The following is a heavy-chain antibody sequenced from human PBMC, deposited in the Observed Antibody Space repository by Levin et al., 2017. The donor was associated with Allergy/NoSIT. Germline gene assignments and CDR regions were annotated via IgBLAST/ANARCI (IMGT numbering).Heavy chain of an antibody. D-gene: IGHD3-10*01. V-gene: IGHV4-59*01. Sequence: SETLSLTCTVSGGSISSYYWSWIRQPPGKGLEWIGYIYYSGSTNYNPSLESRVTISVDTSKNQFSLKLSSVTAADTAVYYCARAGGRGHFDYWGQGTLVTVSS. CDR1: GGSISSYY. CDR2: IYYSGST. CDR3: ARAGGRGHFDY. J-gene: IGHJ4*02.